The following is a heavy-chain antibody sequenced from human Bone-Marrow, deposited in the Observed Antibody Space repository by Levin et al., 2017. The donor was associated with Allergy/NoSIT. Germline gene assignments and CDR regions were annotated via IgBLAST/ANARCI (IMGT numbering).Heavy chain of an antibody. D-gene: IGHD1-1*01. CDR1: GYNFASYW. CDR3: ARPRDNNYYYGMDG. J-gene: IGHJ6*02. V-gene: IGHV5-51*01. CDR2: IYPGDSDT. Sequence: GESLKISCKGSGYNFASYWIGWVRQMPGKGLEWMGIIYPGDSDTRYSPSFQGQVTISADKSISTAYLQWSSLKASDTGMYYCARPRDNNYYYGMDGWGQGTTVTVSS.